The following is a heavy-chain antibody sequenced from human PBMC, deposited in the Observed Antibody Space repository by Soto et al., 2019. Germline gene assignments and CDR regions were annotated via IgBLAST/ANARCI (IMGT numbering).Heavy chain of an antibody. Sequence: GSLRLSCAASGFTFSSYALHGVRQAPGKGLEWVAVISYDGSSEYYADSVKGRFTISRDNSKNTLYLQMSSLRAEDTAVYYCARDLLVGATGAFDIWGQGTMVTVSS. CDR2: ISYDGSSE. J-gene: IGHJ3*02. D-gene: IGHD1-26*01. CDR3: ARDLLVGATGAFDI. V-gene: IGHV3-30-3*01. CDR1: GFTFSSYA.